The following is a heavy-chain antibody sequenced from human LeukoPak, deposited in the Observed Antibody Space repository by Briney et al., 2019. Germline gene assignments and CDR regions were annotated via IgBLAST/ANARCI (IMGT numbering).Heavy chain of an antibody. CDR2: INPSGGST. Sequence: ASVKVSCKASGYTFTGYYMHWVRQAPGQGLEWMGIINPSGGSTSYAQKFQGRVTMTRDTSTSTVYMELSSLRSEDAAVYYCARVSAAEKKFDYWGQGTLVTVSS. CDR3: ARVSAAEKKFDY. J-gene: IGHJ4*02. CDR1: GYTFTGYY. V-gene: IGHV1-46*01. D-gene: IGHD6-13*01.